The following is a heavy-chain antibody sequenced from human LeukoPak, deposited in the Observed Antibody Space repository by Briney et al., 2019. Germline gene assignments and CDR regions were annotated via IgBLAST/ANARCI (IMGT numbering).Heavy chain of an antibody. V-gene: IGHV3-23*01. Sequence: TYYPDSVKGRFTISRENSSNKLYLQKKSLRAEETAVYFCAKSGRAGHYDDRHYFDYWAQGTLVTVSS. CDR2: T. CDR3: AKSGRAGHYDDRHYFDY. J-gene: IGHJ4*02. D-gene: IGHD4-17*01.